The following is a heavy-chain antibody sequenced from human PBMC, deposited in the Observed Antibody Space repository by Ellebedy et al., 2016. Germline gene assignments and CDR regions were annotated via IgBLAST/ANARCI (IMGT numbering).Heavy chain of an antibody. J-gene: IGHJ6*02. Sequence: GESLKISCAASGFTFSRYAMHWVRQAPGKGLEWVAVIWYDGSNKYYADSVKGRFTISRDNSKNTLYLQMNSLRAEDTAVYYCARDLVAAAGDALHYYYYGMDVWGQGTTVTVSS. V-gene: IGHV3-30*04. D-gene: IGHD6-13*01. CDR3: ARDLVAAAGDALHYYYYGMDV. CDR1: GFTFSRYA. CDR2: IWYDGSNK.